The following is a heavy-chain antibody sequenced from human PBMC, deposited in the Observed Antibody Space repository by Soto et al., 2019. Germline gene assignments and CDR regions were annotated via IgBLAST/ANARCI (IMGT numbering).Heavy chain of an antibody. D-gene: IGHD3-16*01. J-gene: IGHJ6*02. CDR2: IYSGGST. CDR3: ARDLDSTSHYGMDV. Sequence: EVQLVESGGGLVQPGGSLRVSCAASGFTVSTNYMSWVRQAPGKGLEWGSVIYSGGSTYYADSVKGRVTISRDNSKNTLYLQMNSLRAEDTGVYYCARDLDSTSHYGMDVWGQGTMVTVSS. V-gene: IGHV3-66*01. CDR1: GFTVSTNY.